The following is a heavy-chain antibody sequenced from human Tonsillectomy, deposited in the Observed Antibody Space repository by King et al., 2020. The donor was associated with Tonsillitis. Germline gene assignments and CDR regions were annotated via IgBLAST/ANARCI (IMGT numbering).Heavy chain of an antibody. D-gene: IGHD1-26*01. CDR3: ARGEWEGYSFDY. CDR2: IYSAGST. CDR1: GFTVSSNY. J-gene: IGHJ4*02. Sequence: VQLVESGGGLVQPGGSLRLSCAASGFTVSSNYMSWVRQAPGKGLEWVSVIYSAGSTYYADSVKGRFPISRDNSKNNLYLQMNSLRAEDTAVDYCARGEWEGYSFDYWGQGNLVTVSS. V-gene: IGHV3-66*01.